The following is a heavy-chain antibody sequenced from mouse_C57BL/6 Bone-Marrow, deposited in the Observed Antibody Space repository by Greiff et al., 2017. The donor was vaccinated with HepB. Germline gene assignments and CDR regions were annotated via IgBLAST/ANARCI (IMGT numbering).Heavy chain of an antibody. V-gene: IGHV1-72*01. CDR2: IDPNSGGT. CDR3: ARGIHSNYDAMDY. D-gene: IGHD2-5*01. J-gene: IGHJ4*01. Sequence: QVHVKQPGAELVKPGASVKLSCKASGYTFTSYWMHWVKQRPGRGLEWIGRIDPNSGGTKYNEKFKSKATLTVDKPSSTAYMQLSSLTSEDSAVYYCARGIHSNYDAMDYWGQGTSVTVSS. CDR1: GYTFTSYW.